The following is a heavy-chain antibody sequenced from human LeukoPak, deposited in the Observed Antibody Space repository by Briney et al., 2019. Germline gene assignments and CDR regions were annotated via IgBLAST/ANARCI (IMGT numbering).Heavy chain of an antibody. CDR1: GGSISSYY. CDR3: ARGAVDTAMVPLMDYYYYYGMDV. V-gene: IGHV4-59*01. J-gene: IGHJ6*02. CDR2: IYYSVST. D-gene: IGHD5-18*01. Sequence: PSETLSLTCTVAGGSISSYYWSWIRQPPGKGLEWIGYIYYSVSTNYNPSLKSRVTISVDTSKNQFSLKLSSVTAADTAVYYCARGAVDTAMVPLMDYYYYYGMDVWGQGTTVTVSS.